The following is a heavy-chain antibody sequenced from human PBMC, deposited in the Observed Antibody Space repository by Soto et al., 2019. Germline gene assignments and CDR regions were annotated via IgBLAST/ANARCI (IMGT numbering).Heavy chain of an antibody. V-gene: IGHV1-3*01. CDR2: INAGNGNT. CDR3: ARVPSYGYPFFDY. J-gene: IGHJ4*02. CDR1: GYTFTSYA. D-gene: IGHD5-18*01. Sequence: EASVKVSCKASGYTFTSYAMHWVGQAPGQRLEWMGWINAGNGNTKYSQKFQGRVTITRDTSASTAYMELSSLRSEDTAVYYCARVPSYGYPFFDYWGKGTLVTVSS.